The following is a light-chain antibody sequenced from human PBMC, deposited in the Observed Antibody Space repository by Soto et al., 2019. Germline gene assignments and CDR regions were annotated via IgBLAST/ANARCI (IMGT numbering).Light chain of an antibody. V-gene: IGLV4-69*01. J-gene: IGLJ2*01. CDR1: SGHSNFA. Sequence: QLVLTQSPSASASLGASVKLTCTLSSGHSNFAIAWHQQQSDRGPRYLMKVNTDGSHDKGDGIPDRFSGSTSGAERFLTISSLQSEDEADYYCQTWGTGTHVVFGGGTKVTVL. CDR3: QTWGTGTHVV. CDR2: VNTDGSH.